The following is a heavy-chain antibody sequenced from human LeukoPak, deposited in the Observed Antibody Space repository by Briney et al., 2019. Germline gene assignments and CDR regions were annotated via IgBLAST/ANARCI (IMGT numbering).Heavy chain of an antibody. V-gene: IGHV4-4*07. CDR3: ARETAIEQWLVLSDDAFDI. CDR1: GGSISSYY. Sequence: PSETLSLTCTVSGGSISSYYWSWIRQPAGKGLEWIGRIYTSGSTNYNPSLKSRGTMSVDTSKNQFSLKLSSVTAADTAVYYCARETAIEQWLVLSDDAFDIWGQGTMVTVSS. D-gene: IGHD6-19*01. J-gene: IGHJ3*02. CDR2: IYTSGST.